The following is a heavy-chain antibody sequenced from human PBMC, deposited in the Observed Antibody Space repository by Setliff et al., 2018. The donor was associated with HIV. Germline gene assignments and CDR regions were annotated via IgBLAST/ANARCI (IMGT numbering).Heavy chain of an antibody. CDR3: ARVATGGYSNNWGPRQLDV. J-gene: IGHJ6*02. D-gene: IGHD6-13*01. V-gene: IGHV4-59*01. Sequence: SETLSLTCSVSGDSLGSYYWSWIRQPPGKGLEWIGYIYHSGSSNSNPSLKSRVTISGDTSKNQLSLKLSSVTAADTAVYYCARVATGGYSNNWGPRQLDVWGQGTTVTVSS. CDR1: GDSLGSYY. CDR2: IYHSGSS.